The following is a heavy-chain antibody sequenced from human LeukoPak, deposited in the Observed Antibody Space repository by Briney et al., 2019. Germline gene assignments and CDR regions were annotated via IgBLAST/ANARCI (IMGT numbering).Heavy chain of an antibody. V-gene: IGHV3-33*01. D-gene: IGHD3-16*01. CDR2: IWYDGSNK. J-gene: IGHJ4*02. CDR3: ARDWGSGNYYFDY. CDR1: GLTFSSHG. Sequence: GGSLRLSCAAPGLTFSSHGMHWVRQAPGKGLEWVAVIWYDGSNKYYADSVKGRFTISRDNSKNTLYLQMNSLRAEDTAVYYRARDWGSGNYYFDYWGQGTLVTVSS.